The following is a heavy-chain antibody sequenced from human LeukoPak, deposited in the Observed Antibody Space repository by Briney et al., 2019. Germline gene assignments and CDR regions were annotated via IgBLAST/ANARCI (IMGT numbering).Heavy chain of an antibody. J-gene: IGHJ6*03. D-gene: IGHD3-22*01. CDR2: ISGGST. V-gene: IGHV3-38-3*01. CDR3: AKDDYYDSSGYYAAYYMDV. CDR1: GFTFSSYA. Sequence: GGSLRLSCAASGFTFSSYAMSWVRQAPGKGLEWVSSISGGSTFYADSRKGRFTISRDNSKNTLHLQMNSLRAEDTAVYYCAKDDYYDSSGYYAAYYMDVWGKGTTVTVSS.